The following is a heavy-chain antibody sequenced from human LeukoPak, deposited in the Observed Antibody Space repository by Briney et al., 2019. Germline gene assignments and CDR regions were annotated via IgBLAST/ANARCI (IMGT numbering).Heavy chain of an antibody. Sequence: SETLSLTCTVSGRSISSYYWSWIRQPPGKGLERIGYIYYSGSTNYNPSLKSRVTISVDTSKNQFSLKLSSVTAADTAVYYCARGSMYSSGFLNWFDPWGQGTLVTVSS. D-gene: IGHD6-19*01. V-gene: IGHV4-59*01. J-gene: IGHJ5*02. CDR2: IYYSGST. CDR3: ARGSMYSSGFLNWFDP. CDR1: GRSISSYY.